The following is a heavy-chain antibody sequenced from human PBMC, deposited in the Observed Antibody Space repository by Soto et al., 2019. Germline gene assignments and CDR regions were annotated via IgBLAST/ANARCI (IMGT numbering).Heavy chain of an antibody. CDR1: GGSISSDSYY. Sequence: SETLSLTCTVSGGSISSDSYYWGWIRQSPEKGLEWIASISYSGSTYYNPTLKSRLIISVDTSNNQLSLQLNPVTPDDTAVYYCARLIGNSWLDSWGQGTLVTVSS. V-gene: IGHV4-39*01. J-gene: IGHJ5*01. CDR3: ARLIGNSWLDS. CDR2: ISYSGST.